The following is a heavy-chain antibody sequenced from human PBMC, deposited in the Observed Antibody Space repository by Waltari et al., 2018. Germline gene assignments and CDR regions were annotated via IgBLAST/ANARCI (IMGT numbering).Heavy chain of an antibody. V-gene: IGHV4-38-2*02. Sequence: QVQLQESGPGLARPSETLSLTCDVSSYSIRSGYFWGWIRQPPGKGLQWIGSISHSGVTYDNPAPKSRVTLSVDTSKNQFALKVTSVTAADTATYYCVRDLGGSGNSWFDAWGQGSLVIVSS. CDR1: SYSIRSGYF. CDR2: ISHSGVT. D-gene: IGHD3-10*01. CDR3: VRDLGGSGNSWFDA. J-gene: IGHJ5*02.